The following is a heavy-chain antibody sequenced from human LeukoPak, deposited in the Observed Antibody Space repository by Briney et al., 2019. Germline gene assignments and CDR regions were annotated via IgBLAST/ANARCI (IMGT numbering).Heavy chain of an antibody. CDR2: MNPNSGNT. CDR3: ASIMAPEDDAFDI. V-gene: IGHV1-8*03. CDR1: GYTFTSYD. J-gene: IGHJ3*02. Sequence: ASVKVSCKASGYTFTSYDINWVRQATGQGLEWMGWMNPNSGNTGYAQKFQGRVTITRNTSISTAYMELSSLRSEDTAVYYCASIMAPEDDAFDIWGQGTMVTVSS. D-gene: IGHD5-24*01.